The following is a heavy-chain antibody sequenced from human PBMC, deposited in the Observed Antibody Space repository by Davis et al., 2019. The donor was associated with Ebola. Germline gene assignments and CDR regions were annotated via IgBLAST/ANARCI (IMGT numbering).Heavy chain of an antibody. CDR1: GGSMSSYY. CDR2: INHSGST. D-gene: IGHD1-26*01. V-gene: IGHV4-34*01. J-gene: IGHJ4*02. CDR3: ARTPQYTSYGSYFDY. Sequence: SETLSLTCTVSGGSMSSYYWSWLRQPPGKGLEWIGEINHSGSTNYNPSLKSRVTISGDTSKNQFSLNVNSVTAADTAMYYCARTPQYTSYGSYFDYWGQGALVTVSS.